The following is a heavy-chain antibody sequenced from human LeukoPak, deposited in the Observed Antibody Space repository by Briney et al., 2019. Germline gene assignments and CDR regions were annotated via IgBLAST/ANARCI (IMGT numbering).Heavy chain of an antibody. CDR3: AKSVFHIMTDYYFALDV. CDR1: GFTFSSYS. CDR2: ISSSSSYI. J-gene: IGHJ6*02. Sequence: GGSLRLSCAASGFTFSSYSMNWVRQAPGKGLEWVSSISSSSSYIYCADSVKGRFTISRDNAKNSLYLQMNSLRAEDTAVYFCAKSVFHIMTDYYFALDVWGQGTTVTVSS. D-gene: IGHD3-9*01. V-gene: IGHV3-21*04.